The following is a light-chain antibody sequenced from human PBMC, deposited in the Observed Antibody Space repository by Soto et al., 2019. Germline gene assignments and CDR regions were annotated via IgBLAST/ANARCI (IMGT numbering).Light chain of an antibody. CDR1: QSINHR. V-gene: IGKV1-5*03. J-gene: IGKJ1*01. CDR3: LHCNTYSLWT. Sequence: DIQMTQSPSTLSASIGDRVTITCRASQSINHRLAWYQQKPGQAPKLLIYQTSNLESGVPSRFRGSGSGPEFTFPISSLEPDDFATYYCLHCNTYSLWTFGQGTKVEV. CDR2: QTS.